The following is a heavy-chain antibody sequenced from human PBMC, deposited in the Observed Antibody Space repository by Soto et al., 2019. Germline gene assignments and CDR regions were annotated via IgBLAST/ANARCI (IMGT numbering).Heavy chain of an antibody. Sequence: ASVKVSCKASGGTFSSYTISWVRQAPGQGLEWMGRIIPILGIANYAQKFQGRVTITADKSTSTAYMELSSLRSEDTAVYYCARGDGGRLLWFGEYYYGMDVWGQGTTVTVSS. J-gene: IGHJ6*02. D-gene: IGHD3-10*01. CDR3: ARGDGGRLLWFGEYYYGMDV. CDR2: IIPILGIA. CDR1: GGTFSSYT. V-gene: IGHV1-69*02.